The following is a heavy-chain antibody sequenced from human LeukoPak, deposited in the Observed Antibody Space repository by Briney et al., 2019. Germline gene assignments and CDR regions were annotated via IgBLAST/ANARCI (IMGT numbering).Heavy chain of an antibody. CDR3: GRGSYVNVMFDY. CDR1: GYTYTNYG. J-gene: IGHJ4*02. CDR2: VSTYNGDT. D-gene: IGHD3-16*01. V-gene: IGHV1-18*01. Sequence: GASVKVSCKATGYTYTNYGISWARQAPGQGLEWMGWVSTYNGDTKYAQNLKGRVTMTTDTSTSTAYMELRSLTSDDTAVYYCGRGSYVNVMFDYWGQGTLVTVSS.